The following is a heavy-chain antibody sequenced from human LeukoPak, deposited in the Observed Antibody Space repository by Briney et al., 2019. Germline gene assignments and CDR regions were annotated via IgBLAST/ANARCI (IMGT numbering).Heavy chain of an antibody. CDR1: GYTFTSYA. J-gene: IGHJ6*04. D-gene: IGHD3-10*01. Sequence: ASVKVSCKASGYTFTSYAMHWVRQAPGQRLEWMGWISAGNGNTKYSQKFQGRVTITRDTSASTAYMELSSLRSEDTAVYYCARETSMVRGRSYGMDVWGKGTTVTVSS. CDR3: ARETSMVRGRSYGMDV. CDR2: ISAGNGNT. V-gene: IGHV1-3*01.